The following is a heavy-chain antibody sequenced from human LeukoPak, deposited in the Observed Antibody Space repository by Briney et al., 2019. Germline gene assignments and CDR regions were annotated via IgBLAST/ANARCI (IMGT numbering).Heavy chain of an antibody. Sequence: AVYLSFSCAASTFTCSCDAMSRLGQGQGKGLKWVSAISHIGGSTYYAGSVKGRFTISRDNSKNTLYLRMNALRSEDTATYYCAKGGWLGIFQNYYMDVWGKGTTVTVSS. CDR1: TFTCSCDA. CDR2: ISHIGGST. D-gene: IGHD6-19*01. V-gene: IGHV3-23*01. J-gene: IGHJ6*03. CDR3: AKGGWLGIFQNYYMDV.